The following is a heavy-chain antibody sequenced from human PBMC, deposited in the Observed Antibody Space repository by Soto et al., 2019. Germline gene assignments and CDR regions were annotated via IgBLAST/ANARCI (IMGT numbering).Heavy chain of an antibody. J-gene: IGHJ4*02. CDR2: ISAYNGNT. D-gene: IGHD3-22*01. CDR1: GYTFTSYG. CDR3: ARDGGPATYYYDSSGYPYTDLFDY. Sequence: ASVTVSCKASGYTFTSYGIIWVRQAPGQGLEWMGWISAYNGNTNYAQKLQGRVTMTTDTSTSTAYMELRSLRSDDTAVYYCARDGGPATYYYDSSGYPYTDLFDYWGQGTLVTVSS. V-gene: IGHV1-18*01.